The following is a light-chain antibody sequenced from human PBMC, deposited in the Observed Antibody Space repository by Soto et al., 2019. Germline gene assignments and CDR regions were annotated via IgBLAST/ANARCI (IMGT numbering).Light chain of an antibody. Sequence: QSVLTQPASVSGSPGQSITISCSGTYSDVGDYNLVSWYQQRPGKAPKLVIFDVSNRPSGISDRFSGSKSGNTASLTISGLQAEDEGDYFCCSYSTHTTLYVFGSGTKLTVL. CDR1: YSDVGDYNL. CDR3: CSYSTHTTLYV. V-gene: IGLV2-14*01. CDR2: DVS. J-gene: IGLJ1*01.